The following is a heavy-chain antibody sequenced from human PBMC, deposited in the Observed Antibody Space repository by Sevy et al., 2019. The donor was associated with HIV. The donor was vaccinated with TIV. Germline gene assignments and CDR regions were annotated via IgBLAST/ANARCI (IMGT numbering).Heavy chain of an antibody. CDR1: GFNFNNYA. CDR3: AKTPFMDFWNDYYSFYFDF. D-gene: IGHD3-3*01. J-gene: IGHJ4*02. Sequence: GGSLRLSCAAAGFNFNNYAMTWVRQAPGKGLEWVSGISFSGSKTYYAESVKGRFSISRDPSKNTLYLQMNNVRVEDAAVYFCAKTPFMDFWNDYYSFYFDFWGQRTLVTVSS. V-gene: IGHV3-23*01. CDR2: ISFSGSKT.